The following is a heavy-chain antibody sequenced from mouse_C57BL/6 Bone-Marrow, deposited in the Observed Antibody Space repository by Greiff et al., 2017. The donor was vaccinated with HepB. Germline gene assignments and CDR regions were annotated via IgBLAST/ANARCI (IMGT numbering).Heavy chain of an antibody. V-gene: IGHV1-15*01. CDR1: GYTFTDYE. CDR3: TRWGGYAMDY. Sequence: VQLQQSGAELVRPGASVTLSCKASGYTFTDYEMHWVKQTPVNGLEWIGAIDPETGGTAYNQKFKGKAILTADKSSSTAYMELRSLTSEDSAVYYCTRWGGYAMDYWGQGTSVTVSS. CDR2: IDPETGGT. J-gene: IGHJ4*01.